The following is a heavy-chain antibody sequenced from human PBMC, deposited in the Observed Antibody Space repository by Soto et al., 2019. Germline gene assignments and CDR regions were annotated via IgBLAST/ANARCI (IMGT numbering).Heavy chain of an antibody. CDR3: ARSTAMAGDFDY. CDR1: GGSISSSSYY. Sequence: QLQLQESGPGLVKPSETLSLTCTVSGGSISSSSYYWGWIRQPPGKGLEWIGSIYYSGSTYYNPSLKSRVTISVDTSKNQFSLKLSSVTAADTAVYYCARSTAMAGDFDYWGQGTLVTVSS. D-gene: IGHD5-18*01. CDR2: IYYSGST. V-gene: IGHV4-39*01. J-gene: IGHJ4*02.